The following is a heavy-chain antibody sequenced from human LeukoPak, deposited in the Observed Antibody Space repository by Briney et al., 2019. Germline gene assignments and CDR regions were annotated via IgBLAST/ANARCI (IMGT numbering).Heavy chain of an antibody. CDR3: ARGEYSYGFDY. D-gene: IGHD5-18*01. CDR1: GGSFSGYY. J-gene: IGHJ4*02. Sequence: SETLSLTCAVDGGSFSGYYWSWIRQPPGKGLEWIGEINHSGCTNYNPSLKSRVTISVDTSKNQFSLKLSSVTAADTAVYYCARGEYSYGFDYWGQGTLVTVSS. V-gene: IGHV4-34*01. CDR2: INHSGCT.